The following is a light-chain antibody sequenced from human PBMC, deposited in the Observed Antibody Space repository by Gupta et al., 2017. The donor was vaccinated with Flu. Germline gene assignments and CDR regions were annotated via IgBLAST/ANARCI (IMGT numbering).Light chain of an antibody. CDR2: GAS. CDR3: QQNNNRPQLT. J-gene: IGKJ4*01. Sequence: ATLSVSPGERATLSCRASQSVSINLAWYQQKPGQAPRLLIYGASTRAAGVPARFSGSGSGIDFTLSISSRQPEDFAVYYCQQNNNRPQLTFGGGTTVEVK. V-gene: IGKV3D-15*01. CDR1: QSVSIN.